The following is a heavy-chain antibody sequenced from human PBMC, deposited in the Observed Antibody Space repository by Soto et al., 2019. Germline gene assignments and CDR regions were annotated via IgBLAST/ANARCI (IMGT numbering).Heavy chain of an antibody. CDR1: GFTFSSYV. CDR2: ISYDGSNK. V-gene: IGHV3-30*18. J-gene: IGHJ6*02. CDR3: AKVYSSYYYGMDV. D-gene: IGHD4-4*01. Sequence: GGSLRLSCAASGFTFSSYVMHWVRQAPGKGLEWVAVISYDGSNKYYADSVKGRFTISRDNSKNTLYLQMNSLRAEDTAVYYCAKVYSSYYYGMDVWGQGTTVTVSS.